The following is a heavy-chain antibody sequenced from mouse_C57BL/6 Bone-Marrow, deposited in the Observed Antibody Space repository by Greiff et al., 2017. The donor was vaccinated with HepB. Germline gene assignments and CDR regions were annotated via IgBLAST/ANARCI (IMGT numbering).Heavy chain of an antibody. J-gene: IGHJ4*01. CDR2: INPSSGYT. CDR3: ARPLTGTDAMDY. CDR1: GYTFTSYT. D-gene: IGHD4-1*01. V-gene: IGHV1-4*01. Sequence: VQLQQSGAELARPGASVKMSCKASGYTFTSYTMHWVKQRPGQGLEWIGYINPSSGYTKYNQKFKDKATLTADKSSSTAYMQLSSLTSEDSAVYYGARPLTGTDAMDYWGQGTSVTVSS.